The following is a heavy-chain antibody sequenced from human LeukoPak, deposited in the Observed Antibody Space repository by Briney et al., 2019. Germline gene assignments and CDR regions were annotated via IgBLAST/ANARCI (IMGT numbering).Heavy chain of an antibody. CDR2: MNPNSGNT. J-gene: IGHJ6*03. V-gene: IGHV1-8*03. D-gene: IGHD1-20*01. Sequence: WASVKVSCKASGYTFTSYDINWVRQATGQGLEWMGWMNPNSGNTGYAQKFQGRVTITRNTSISTAYMELSSLRSEDTAVYYCARAYITGTPISYYYYYMDVWGKGTTVTVSS. CDR3: ARAYITGTPISYYYYYMDV. CDR1: GYTFTSYD.